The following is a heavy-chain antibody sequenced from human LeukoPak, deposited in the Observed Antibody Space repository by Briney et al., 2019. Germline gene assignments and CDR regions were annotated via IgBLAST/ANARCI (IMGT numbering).Heavy chain of an antibody. Sequence: GASVKVSCKASAYTFTGYYLHWVRQAPGQGPEWMGWIDPNNGDMEYAQKFQGRVTMTRDRSISTAYMELSRLTSDDTAVYYCARRSRNGLDAFDIWGQGTMVTVSS. CDR1: AYTFTGYY. D-gene: IGHD3/OR15-3a*01. J-gene: IGHJ3*02. V-gene: IGHV1-2*02. CDR3: ARRSRNGLDAFDI. CDR2: IDPNNGDM.